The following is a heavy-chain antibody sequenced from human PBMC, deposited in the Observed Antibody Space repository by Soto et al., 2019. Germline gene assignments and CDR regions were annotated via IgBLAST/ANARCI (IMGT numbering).Heavy chain of an antibody. CDR2: IYYSGST. Sequence: QVQLQESGPGLVKPSQTLSLTCTVSGGSISSGDYYWGWIRQPPGKGLEWIGYIYYSGSTYYNLSLKSRVTISVDTSKNQFSLKLSSVTAADTAVYYCARDYPLAGYGMDVWGQGTTVTVSS. CDR3: ARDYPLAGYGMDV. CDR1: GGSISSGDYY. D-gene: IGHD3-16*02. V-gene: IGHV4-30-4*01. J-gene: IGHJ6*02.